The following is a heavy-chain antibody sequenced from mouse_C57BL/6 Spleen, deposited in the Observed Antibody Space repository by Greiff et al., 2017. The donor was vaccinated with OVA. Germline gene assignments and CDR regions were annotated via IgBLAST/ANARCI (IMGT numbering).Heavy chain of an antibody. Sequence: EVQLQESGGGLVKPGGSLKLSCAASGFTFSSYAMSWVRQTPEKRLEWVATISDGGSYTYYPDNVQGRFTISRDNAKNNLYLQMSHLKSEDTAMYYCARDEDYDGLAWFAYWGQGTLVTVSA. J-gene: IGHJ3*01. D-gene: IGHD2-4*01. CDR3: ARDEDYDGLAWFAY. V-gene: IGHV5-4*01. CDR1: GFTFSSYA. CDR2: ISDGGSYT.